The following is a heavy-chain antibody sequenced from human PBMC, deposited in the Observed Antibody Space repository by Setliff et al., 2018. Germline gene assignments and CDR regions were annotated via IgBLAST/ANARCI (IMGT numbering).Heavy chain of an antibody. CDR2: VYHSGTA. CDR1: GGPFSGAS. V-gene: IGHV4-59*01. J-gene: IGHJ4*02. CDR3: ARKVEQWLTPHFDQ. D-gene: IGHD6-19*01. Sequence: SETLSLTCTVSGGPFSGASIWSWIRQPPGKGLEFIGYVYHSGTAKYDPSLESRAIMSVDVSKNQFPLKLSSVTAADTAVYYCARKVEQWLTPHFDQWGQGALVTVSS.